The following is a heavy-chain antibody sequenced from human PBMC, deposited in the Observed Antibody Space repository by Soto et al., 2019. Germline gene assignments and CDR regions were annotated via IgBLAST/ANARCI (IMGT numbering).Heavy chain of an antibody. D-gene: IGHD2-21*02. CDR2: ISGSGGST. Sequence: EVQLLESGGGLVQPGGSLRLSCAASGFTFSSYAMSWVRQAPGKGLEWVSAISGSGGSTYYADSVKGRFNISRDNSKNTLYLQMNSLRAEDTAVYYCAKSCGGDCYSPYYFDYWGQGTLVTVSS. CDR3: AKSCGGDCYSPYYFDY. J-gene: IGHJ4*02. V-gene: IGHV3-23*01. CDR1: GFTFSSYA.